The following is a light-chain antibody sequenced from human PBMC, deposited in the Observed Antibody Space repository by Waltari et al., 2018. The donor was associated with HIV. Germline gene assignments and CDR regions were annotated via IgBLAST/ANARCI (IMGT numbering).Light chain of an antibody. CDR1: QTISAW. J-gene: IGKJ1*01. CDR3: QQYNIYPYT. V-gene: IGKV1-5*03. CDR2: KAS. Sequence: DIQMTPSPYTLSASVGDRVTITCRASQTISAWLAWYQQKPGSAPNLLIYKASDLETGVPSRFSGSGSGTEFTLTINGLQPGDSANYFCQQYNIYPYTFGQGTKVEIK.